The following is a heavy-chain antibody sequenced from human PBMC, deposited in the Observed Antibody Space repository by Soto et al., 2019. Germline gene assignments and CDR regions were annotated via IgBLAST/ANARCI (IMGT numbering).Heavy chain of an antibody. CDR1: GFTLSSYS. D-gene: IGHD1-26*01. J-gene: IGHJ4*02. Sequence: ESGGGLVKPGGSLRLSCAASGFTLSSYSMNWVRQAPGKGLEWVSSIVTSSSYIYYADSVKGRFTISRDNAKNSLYLQMNSLRVEDTAVYYCARGNGGSYRDFDYWGQGTLVTVSS. V-gene: IGHV3-21*01. CDR3: ARGNGGSYRDFDY. CDR2: IVTSSSYI.